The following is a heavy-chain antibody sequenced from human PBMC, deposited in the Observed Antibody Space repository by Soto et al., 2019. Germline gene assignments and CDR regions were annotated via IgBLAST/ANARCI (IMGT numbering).Heavy chain of an antibody. CDR2: IWYDGSNK. CDR3: ARDGGSYYPRSP. V-gene: IGHV3-33*01. J-gene: IGHJ5*02. CDR1: GFTFSSYG. Sequence: GGSLRLSCAASGFTFSSYGMHWVRQAPGKGLEWVAVIWYDGSNKYYADSVKGRFTISRDNSKNTLYLQMNSLRAEDTAVYYCARDGGSYYPRSPWGQGTLVTVSS. D-gene: IGHD1-26*01.